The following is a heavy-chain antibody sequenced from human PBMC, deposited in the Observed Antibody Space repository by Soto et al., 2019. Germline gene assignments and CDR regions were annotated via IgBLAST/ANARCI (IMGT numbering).Heavy chain of an antibody. CDR2: IYYSGST. Sequence: SETLSLTCTVSGGSISSSSYYWGWIRQPPGKGLEWIGSIYYSGSTYYNPSLKSRVTISVDTSKNQFSLKLSSVTAADTAVYYCERMRIQYRPDDAFDIWGQGTMAPV. J-gene: IGHJ3*02. V-gene: IGHV4-39*01. D-gene: IGHD5-18*01. CDR3: ERMRIQYRPDDAFDI. CDR1: GGSISSSSYY.